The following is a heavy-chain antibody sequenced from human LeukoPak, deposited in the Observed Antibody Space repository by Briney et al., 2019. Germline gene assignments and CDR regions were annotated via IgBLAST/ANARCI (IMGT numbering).Heavy chain of an antibody. J-gene: IGHJ2*01. CDR1: GFTFRNSG. V-gene: IGHV3-30*18. Sequence: GGSLRPSCAASGFTFRNSGMHWVRQAPGKGLEWVAVISSDGIEKYYADSVKDRFTISRDNFKNSQYLQVNSLRVEDTAVYYCAKDAGRYLTWGYFDLWGRGTLVTVSS. CDR3: AKDAGRYLTWGYFDL. CDR2: ISSDGIEK. D-gene: IGHD2-2*01.